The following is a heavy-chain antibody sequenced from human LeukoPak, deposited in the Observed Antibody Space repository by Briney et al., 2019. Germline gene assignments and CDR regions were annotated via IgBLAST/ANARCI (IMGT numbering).Heavy chain of an antibody. D-gene: IGHD7-27*01. CDR1: GFTFSNYG. V-gene: IGHV3-23*01. CDR2: ISGSGGTT. J-gene: IGHJ3*02. CDR3: AKDIRDWGSAFDI. Sequence: PGGSLRLSCAASGFTFSNYGMSWVRQAPEKGLEWVSTISGSGGTTDYADSVKGRFTISRDNSKNTLCLQMNSLRAEDTAVYYCAKDIRDWGSAFDIWGQGTMVTVSS.